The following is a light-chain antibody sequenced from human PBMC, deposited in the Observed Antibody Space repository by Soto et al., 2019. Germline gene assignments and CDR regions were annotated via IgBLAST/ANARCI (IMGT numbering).Light chain of an antibody. CDR3: QQYHSYPWT. CDR1: QTISSW. V-gene: IGKV1-5*03. CDR2: EAF. J-gene: IGKJ1*01. Sequence: DIQMTQSPSTLSSSIGDRVTITCRASQTISSWLAWYQQKPGKAPKLLIYEAFNLESGVPSRFSGSGSGTEFTLTIFGLQPDDFPTYYCQQYHSYPWTFGQGTKVAIK.